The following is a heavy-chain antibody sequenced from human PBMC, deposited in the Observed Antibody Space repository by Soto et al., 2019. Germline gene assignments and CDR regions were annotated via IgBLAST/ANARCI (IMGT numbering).Heavy chain of an antibody. CDR3: ARESRSALGTVEH. J-gene: IGHJ4*02. CDR1: GASISDYY. V-gene: IGHV4-4*07. Sequence: SETLSLTCTVSGASISDYYWSWIRQPAGKGLECIGRIYASGNTNYNPSLKSRVTMSVDTSKNQFSLTLNSVTAADTAVYYCARESRSALGTVEHWGRGTLVTVSS. CDR2: IYASGNT. D-gene: IGHD6-13*01.